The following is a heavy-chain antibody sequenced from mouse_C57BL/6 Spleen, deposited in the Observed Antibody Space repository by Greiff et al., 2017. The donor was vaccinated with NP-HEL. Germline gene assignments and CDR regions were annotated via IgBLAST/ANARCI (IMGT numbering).Heavy chain of an antibody. J-gene: IGHJ2*01. Sequence: VKLMESGAELVRPGASVKLSCKASGYTFTDYYINWVKQRPGQGLEWIARIYPGSGNTYYNEKFKGKATLTAEKSSSTAYMQLSSLTSEDSAVYFCARSDGSSYGKYFDYWGQGTTLTVSS. CDR2: IYPGSGNT. CDR1: GYTFTDYY. CDR3: ARSDGSSYGKYFDY. V-gene: IGHV1-76*01. D-gene: IGHD1-1*01.